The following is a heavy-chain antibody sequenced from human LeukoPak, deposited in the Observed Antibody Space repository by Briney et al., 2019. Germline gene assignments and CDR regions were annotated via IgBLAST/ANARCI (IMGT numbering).Heavy chain of an antibody. CDR1: GFMFSNYA. V-gene: IGHV3-23*01. D-gene: IGHD3-22*01. CDR2: VSGSGGST. CDR3: AKDLRDSRGLGAFDI. Sequence: GGSLRLSCAASGFMFSNYAMSWVRQAPGKGLEWVSGVSGSGGSTYYTDSVKGRFTISRDNSKNTLYLQMHTLRAEDTALYYCAKDLRDSRGLGAFDIWGQGTLVTVSS. J-gene: IGHJ3*02.